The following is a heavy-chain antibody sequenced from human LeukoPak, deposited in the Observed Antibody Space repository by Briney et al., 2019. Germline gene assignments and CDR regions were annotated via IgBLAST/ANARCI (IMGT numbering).Heavy chain of an antibody. Sequence: PGGSLRLSCAASGFTFSSYSMNWVRQAPGKGLEWVSSISSSSSYIYYADSVKGRFTISRDNAKNSLYLQMNSLRAEDTAVYYCARRGYGYGDYVVDYWGQGTLVTVSS. V-gene: IGHV3-21*01. CDR1: GFTFSSYS. J-gene: IGHJ4*02. D-gene: IGHD4-17*01. CDR2: ISSSSSYI. CDR3: ARRGYGYGDYVVDY.